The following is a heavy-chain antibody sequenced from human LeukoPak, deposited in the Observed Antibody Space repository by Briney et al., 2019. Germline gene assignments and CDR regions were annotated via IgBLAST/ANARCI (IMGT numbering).Heavy chain of an antibody. J-gene: IGHJ4*02. CDR2: ISGSGSST. CDR3: AKDGNLALAY. D-gene: IGHD1-1*01. CDR1: GFTFTNYA. V-gene: IGHV3-23*01. Sequence: GGSLRLSCAASGFTFTNYAMSWVRQAPGKGLEWVSTISGSGSSTYYADSVKGRFTISRDNSKNTLFLQMNSLRAEDTAVYYCAKDGNLALAYWGQGTLVTVSS.